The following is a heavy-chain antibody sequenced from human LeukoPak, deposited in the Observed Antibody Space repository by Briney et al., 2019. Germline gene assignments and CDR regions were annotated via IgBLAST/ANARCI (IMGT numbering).Heavy chain of an antibody. Sequence: RGSLRLSCAASGFTFSSYGMHWVRQVPGKGLEWVAVISYDGSNKYYADSVKGRFTISRDNSKNTLYLQMNSLRAEDTAVYYCARADRALDYWGPGTLVTVSS. CDR1: GFTFSSYG. D-gene: IGHD2-15*01. J-gene: IGHJ4*02. V-gene: IGHV3-30*03. CDR2: ISYDGSNK. CDR3: ARADRALDY.